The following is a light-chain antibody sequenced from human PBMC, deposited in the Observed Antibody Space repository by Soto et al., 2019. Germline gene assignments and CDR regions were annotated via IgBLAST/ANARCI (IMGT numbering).Light chain of an antibody. CDR2: GAS. CDR3: QQYNNWPLT. CDR1: QSISSNF. Sequence: IVLTQSPVTLSFSPGEVGTLSCRASQSISSNFLAWYQQKRGQAPRLLIYGASTRATGSPDRFSASGSATEFTLTISSLQSEDFAVYYCQQYNNWPLTFGGGTKVDIK. V-gene: IGKV3-15*01. J-gene: IGKJ4*01.